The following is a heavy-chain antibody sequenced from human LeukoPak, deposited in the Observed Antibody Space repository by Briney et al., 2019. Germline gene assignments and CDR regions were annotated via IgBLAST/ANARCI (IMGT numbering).Heavy chain of an antibody. CDR2: ISYDGSNK. D-gene: IGHD5-24*01. V-gene: IGHV3-30*03. J-gene: IGHJ4*02. CDR3: ARDATNVEMATITGYFDY. Sequence: GGSLRLSCAASGFTFSSYGMQWFRQAPDKGLEWVAVISYDGSNKYYADSVKGRFTISRDNSKNTLYLQMNSLRAEDTAVYYCARDATNVEMATITGYFDYWGQGTLVTVSS. CDR1: GFTFSSYG.